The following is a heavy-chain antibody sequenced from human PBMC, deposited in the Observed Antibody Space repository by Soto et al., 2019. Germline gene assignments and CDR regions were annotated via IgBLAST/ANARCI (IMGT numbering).Heavy chain of an antibody. CDR2: IYWDDDK. CDR3: ARNYDSSGYYSPEYFQH. D-gene: IGHD3-22*01. CDR1: GFSLSTSGVG. J-gene: IGHJ1*01. V-gene: IGHV2-5*02. Sequence: GSGPTLVNPTQTLTLTCTFSGFSLSTSGVGVGWIRQPPGKALEWLALIYWDDDKRYSPSLKSRLTITKDTSKNQVVLTMTNMDPVDTATYYCARNYDSSGYYSPEYFQHWGQGTLVTVSS.